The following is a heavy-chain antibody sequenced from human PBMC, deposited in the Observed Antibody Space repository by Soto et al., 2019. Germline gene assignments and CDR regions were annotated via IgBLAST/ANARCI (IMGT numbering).Heavy chain of an antibody. D-gene: IGHD3-10*01. J-gene: IGHJ6*02. Sequence: GGSLRLSCAASGFTFSSYGMHWVRQAPGKGLEWVAVISYDGSNKYYADSVKGRFTISRDNSKTTLYLQMNSLRAEDTAVYYCAKDLYYGSGSYYYYYGMDVWGQGTTVTVSS. CDR1: GFTFSSYG. CDR2: ISYDGSNK. CDR3: AKDLYYGSGSYYYYYGMDV. V-gene: IGHV3-30*18.